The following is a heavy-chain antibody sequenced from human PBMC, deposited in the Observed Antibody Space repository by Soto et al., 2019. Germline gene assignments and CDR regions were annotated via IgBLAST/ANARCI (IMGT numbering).Heavy chain of an antibody. V-gene: IGHV3-21*01. Sequence: EVQLVESGGGLVKPGGSLRLSCAASGFTFSSYSMNWVRQAPGKGLEWVSSISSSSSYIYYADSVKGRFTISRDNAKNSLYLQMTSLRAEDTAVYYCARVRMTATTYDAFDIWGQGTMVTVSS. CDR1: GFTFSSYS. CDR3: ARVRMTATTYDAFDI. D-gene: IGHD2-21*02. CDR2: ISSSSSYI. J-gene: IGHJ3*02.